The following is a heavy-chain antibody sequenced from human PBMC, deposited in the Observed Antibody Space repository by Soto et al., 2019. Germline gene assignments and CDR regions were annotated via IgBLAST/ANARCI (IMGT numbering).Heavy chain of an antibody. V-gene: IGHV1-46*01. J-gene: IGHJ4*02. CDR2: INPSGGST. CDR3: ARDLLITGKRRRLDY. D-gene: IGHD1-20*01. Sequence: ASVKVSCKASGYTFTSYCMHWVRQAPGQGLEWMGIINPSGGSTSYAQKFQGRVTMTRDTSTSTVYMELSSMRSEDTAVYYCARDLLITGKRRRLDYWGQGTLVTVSS. CDR1: GYTFTSYC.